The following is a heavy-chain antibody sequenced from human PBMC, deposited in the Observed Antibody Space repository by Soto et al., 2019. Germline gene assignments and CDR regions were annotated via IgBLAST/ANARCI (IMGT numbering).Heavy chain of an antibody. D-gene: IGHD3-9*01. V-gene: IGHV4-59*01. J-gene: IGHJ5*02. CDR2: IYYSGST. Sequence: SETLSLTCTVSGGSISGYYWSWIRQPPGKGLEWIGNIYYSGSTNYNPSLKSRVTMSVDSSKNRFSLKLTSVTAADTAVYYCAREGYSDSLTGYHLNWLDPWGQGTLVTVSS. CDR3: AREGYSDSLTGYHLNWLDP. CDR1: GGSISGYY.